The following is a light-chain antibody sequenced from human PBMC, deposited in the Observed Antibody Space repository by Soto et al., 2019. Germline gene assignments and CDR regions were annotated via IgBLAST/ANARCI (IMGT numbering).Light chain of an antibody. J-gene: IGKJ1*01. V-gene: IGKV3-15*01. Sequence: EIVMTQSPATLSVSPGERATLSCRASQSVSSSLAWYQQKPGQAPRLLIYGASTRATDMPGTFSGRGSGTEFTLTITSLRPEDFGVYYCQQYRYWPRTFGQGTKVDIK. CDR1: QSVSSS. CDR3: QQYRYWPRT. CDR2: GAS.